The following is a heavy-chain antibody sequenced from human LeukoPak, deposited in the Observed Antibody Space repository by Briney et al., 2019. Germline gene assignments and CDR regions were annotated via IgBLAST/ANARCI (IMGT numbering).Heavy chain of an antibody. CDR2: IYSGGST. CDR1: GFTVSSNY. CDR3: ARAPGGSDPGGVN. V-gene: IGHV3-53*01. Sequence: GGSLRLSCAASGFTVSSNYMSWVSQAPGKGLEWVSTIYSGGSTYYAESVKGRFTISRDNSKNTLYLQMNSLRAEDTAVYYCARAPGGSDPGGVNWGQGTLVTVSS. D-gene: IGHD3-16*02. J-gene: IGHJ4*02.